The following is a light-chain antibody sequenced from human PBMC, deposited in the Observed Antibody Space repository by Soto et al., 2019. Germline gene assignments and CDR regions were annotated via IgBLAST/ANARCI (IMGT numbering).Light chain of an antibody. CDR2: GAS. CDR1: QSVSSN. CDR3: QQDNNWPPWT. Sequence: EIVMTQSPATLSVSTGERATLSCRASQSVSSNLAWYQQKPGQAPRLLSYGASTRATGIPARFSGSGSGKEFALTISRLQSEDFAVYYCQQDNNWPPWTFGQGTKVELK. J-gene: IGKJ1*01. V-gene: IGKV3-15*01.